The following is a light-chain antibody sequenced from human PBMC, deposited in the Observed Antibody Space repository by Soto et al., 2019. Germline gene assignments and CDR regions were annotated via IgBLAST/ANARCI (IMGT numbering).Light chain of an antibody. CDR2: GAS. V-gene: IGKV3-15*01. CDR3: QQYNNWCT. J-gene: IGKJ1*01. CDR1: QSVSNN. Sequence: EIVMTQSRATLSLSPGERATLSCRASQSVSNNLAWYHQKPGQAPRLLIYGASTRATGIPARFSGSRSGTEFTLTISSLQSEDFAVYYCQQYNNWCTFGQGTKVEIK.